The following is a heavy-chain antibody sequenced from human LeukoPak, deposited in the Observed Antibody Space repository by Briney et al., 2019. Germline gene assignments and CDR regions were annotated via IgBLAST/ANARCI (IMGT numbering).Heavy chain of an antibody. D-gene: IGHD6-6*01. CDR3: ARESSSSRYFMDV. Sequence: TSETLSLPCTVSGGSTSTYYWNWIRQPPGKGLEWIGSIHYSGSTYKNPSLKSRVTISMDTSRSQFSLKVTSLTAADSAVYFCARESSSSRYFMDVWGRGTTVTVSS. CDR2: IHYSGST. V-gene: IGHV4-59*12. J-gene: IGHJ6*03. CDR1: GGSTSTYY.